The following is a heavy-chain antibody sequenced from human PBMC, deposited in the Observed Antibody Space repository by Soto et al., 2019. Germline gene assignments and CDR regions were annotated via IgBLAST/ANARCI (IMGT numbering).Heavy chain of an antibody. D-gene: IGHD2-15*01. Sequence: GASVKVSCKVSGYTLTELSMHWVRQAPGKGLEWMGGFDPEDGETIYAQKFQGRVTMTEDTSTDTAYMELSSLRSEDTAVYYCATSMAPYCSGGSCYFHNIIDYWGQGTLVTVSS. CDR1: GYTLTELS. J-gene: IGHJ4*02. CDR2: FDPEDGET. V-gene: IGHV1-24*01. CDR3: ATSMAPYCSGGSCYFHNIIDY.